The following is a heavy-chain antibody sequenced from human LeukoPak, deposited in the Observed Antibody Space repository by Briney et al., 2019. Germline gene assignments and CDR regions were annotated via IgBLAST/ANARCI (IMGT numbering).Heavy chain of an antibody. D-gene: IGHD1-7*01. CDR2: IKTDGSST. CDR3: ARGQELLNPFDY. Sequence: PGGSLRLSCAASGFTFSIYAMSWVRQAPGKGLVWVSGIKTDGSSTSYADSVKGRFTISRDNAKNMLYLQMNSLRAEDTAVYYCARGQELLNPFDYWGQGTLVTVSS. CDR1: GFTFSIYA. V-gene: IGHV3-74*01. J-gene: IGHJ4*02.